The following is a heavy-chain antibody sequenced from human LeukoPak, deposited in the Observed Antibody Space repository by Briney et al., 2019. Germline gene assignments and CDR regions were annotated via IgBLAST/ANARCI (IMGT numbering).Heavy chain of an antibody. CDR1: GFTFSSYW. J-gene: IGHJ4*02. V-gene: IGHV3-74*01. D-gene: IGHD2-2*01. CDR2: INSDGSST. CDR3: ARPIGYCSSPSCSKPFDS. Sequence: GGSLRLSCAASGFTFSSYWMHWVRQAPGKGLVWVSRINSDGSSTTYADSVKGRFTISRDNAKNTLYLQMNSLRAEDTAVYYCARPIGYCSSPSCSKPFDSWGQGTLVTVSS.